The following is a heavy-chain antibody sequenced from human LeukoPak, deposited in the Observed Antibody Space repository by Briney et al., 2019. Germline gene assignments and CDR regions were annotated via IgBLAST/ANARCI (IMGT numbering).Heavy chain of an antibody. CDR1: GGSFSGYY. D-gene: IGHD5-18*01. Sequence: PSETLSLTCAVYGGSFSGYYWSWVRQPPGKGLEWIGEINHSGSTHYNPSLKSRVTISVDTSKNQFYLKMSSVTAADTAVYHCARGGSGNTYGYNYGMVVWGQGATVTVSS. J-gene: IGHJ6*02. CDR3: ARGGSGNTYGYNYGMVV. V-gene: IGHV4-34*01. CDR2: INHSGST.